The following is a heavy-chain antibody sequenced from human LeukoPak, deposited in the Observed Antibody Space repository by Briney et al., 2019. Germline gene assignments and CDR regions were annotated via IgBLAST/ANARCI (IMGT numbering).Heavy chain of an antibody. CDR2: IHHGGST. CDR1: VDSISSSKW. V-gene: IGHV4-4*02. CDR3: ARSRDTTNYYGMDV. D-gene: IGHD1-1*01. J-gene: IGHJ6*02. Sequence: SETLSLTCAVSVDSISSSKWWSWVRQAPGKGLEWVGEIHHGGSTNYNPSLKSRVTISIDKSKNEFSLKMSFVTAADTAVYYCARSRDTTNYYGMDVWGQGTTVTVSS.